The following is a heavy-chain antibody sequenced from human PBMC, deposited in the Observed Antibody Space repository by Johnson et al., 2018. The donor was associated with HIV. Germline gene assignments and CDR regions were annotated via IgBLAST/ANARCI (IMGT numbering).Heavy chain of an antibody. CDR3: ARGVPFGVVRLGYRAFDI. CDR2: IGTAGNT. D-gene: IGHD3-3*01. CDR1: GFTFSSYD. J-gene: IGHJ3*02. Sequence: VQLVESGGGLVQPGGSLILSCAASGFTFSSYDMHWVRQATGKGLEWVSAIGTAGNTYYPGSLKGRFSISRENAKNTLYLQMNSLRAGDTAVYYCARGVPFGVVRLGYRAFDIWGQGTMVTVSS. V-gene: IGHV3-13*01.